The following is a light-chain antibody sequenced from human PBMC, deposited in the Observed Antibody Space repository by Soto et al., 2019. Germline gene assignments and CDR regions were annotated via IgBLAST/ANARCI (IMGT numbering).Light chain of an antibody. V-gene: IGKV3-20*01. CDR3: QQYGSSFT. Sequence: EIVLTQSPGTLSLSPGESATLSCRASQSVNTNYLAWYQQKPGQAPRLLIYGTSSRATGIPDRFSGSGSGTDFTLTISRLEPEDFAVYDCQQYGSSFTFGPGTKVDI. J-gene: IGKJ3*01. CDR1: QSVNTNY. CDR2: GTS.